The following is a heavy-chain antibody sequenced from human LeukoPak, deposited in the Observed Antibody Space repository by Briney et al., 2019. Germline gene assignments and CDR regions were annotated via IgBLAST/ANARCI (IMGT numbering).Heavy chain of an antibody. CDR2: ISYDGSNK. CDR1: GFTFSSYG. V-gene: IGHV3-30*18. Sequence: HPGRSLRLSCAASGFTFSSYGMHWVRQAPGKGLEWVAVISYDGSNKYYADSVKGRFTISRDNSKNTLYLQMNSLRAEDTAVYYCAKDHGSGSYYNNPFDYWGQGTLVTVSS. D-gene: IGHD3-10*01. CDR3: AKDHGSGSYYNNPFDY. J-gene: IGHJ4*02.